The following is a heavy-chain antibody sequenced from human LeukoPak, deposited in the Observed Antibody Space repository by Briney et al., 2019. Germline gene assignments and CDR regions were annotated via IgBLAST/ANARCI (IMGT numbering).Heavy chain of an antibody. Sequence: PGRSLRLSCAASGFTFDDYAMHWVRQAPGKGLEWVSGLSWNSNSIGYADSVKGRFTISRDNAKYSLYLQMNSLRAEDTAVYYCVRGSYGAYDYWGQGSLVTVSS. D-gene: IGHD4-17*01. J-gene: IGHJ4*02. CDR3: VRGSYGAYDY. CDR1: GFTFDDYA. CDR2: LSWNSNSI. V-gene: IGHV3-9*01.